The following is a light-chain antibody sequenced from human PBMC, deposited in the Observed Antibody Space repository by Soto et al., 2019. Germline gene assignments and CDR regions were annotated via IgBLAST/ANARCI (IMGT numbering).Light chain of an antibody. CDR3: AAWDDSLNGVV. Sequence: QSVLTQPPSASATPGQRITISCSGSSSNIGSNVVNWYQQLPGTAPKLLIYLNNQRPSGVPDRFSGSKSGTSASLAISGLQSEDEADYYCAAWDDSLNGVVFGGGTKLTVL. CDR2: LNN. CDR1: SSNIGSNV. V-gene: IGLV1-44*01. J-gene: IGLJ3*02.